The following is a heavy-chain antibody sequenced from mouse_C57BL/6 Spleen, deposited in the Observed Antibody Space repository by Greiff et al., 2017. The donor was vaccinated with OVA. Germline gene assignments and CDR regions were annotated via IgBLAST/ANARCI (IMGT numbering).Heavy chain of an antibody. J-gene: IGHJ2*01. CDR3: AREEGLLLVGY. Sequence: VQLQQPGAELVKPGASVKMSCTASGYTFTSYWITWVKQRPGQGLEWIGDIYPGSGSTNYNEKFKSKATLTVDTSSSTAYMPLSSLTSEGSAVYYCAREEGLLLVGYWGQGTTLTVSS. CDR2: IYPGSGST. D-gene: IGHD1-1*01. CDR1: GYTFTSYW. V-gene: IGHV1-55*01.